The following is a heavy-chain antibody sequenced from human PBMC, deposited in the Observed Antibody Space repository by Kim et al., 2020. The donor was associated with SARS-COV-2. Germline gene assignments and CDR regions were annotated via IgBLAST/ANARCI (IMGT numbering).Heavy chain of an antibody. V-gene: IGHV4-34*01. Sequence: SETLSLTCAVYGGSFSGYYWSWIRQPPGKGLEWIGEINHSGSTNYNPSLKSRVTISVDTSKNQFSLKLSSVTAADTAVYYCARGRGIALYDYWGQGTLVTVSS. CDR2: INHSGST. CDR3: ARGRGIALYDY. CDR1: GGSFSGYY. D-gene: IGHD6-13*01. J-gene: IGHJ4*02.